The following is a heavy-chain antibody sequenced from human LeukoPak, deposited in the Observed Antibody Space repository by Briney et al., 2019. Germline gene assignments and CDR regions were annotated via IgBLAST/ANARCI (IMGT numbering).Heavy chain of an antibody. Sequence: PGGSLRLSCAASGFTFSDYYMSWIRQAPGKGLEWVSYISSSSGSNKYYADSVKGRFTISRDNAKNSLYLEMDSLRAEATAVYYCSRDGSLRSPPLWGQGTLVTVSS. J-gene: IGHJ4*02. V-gene: IGHV3-11*01. CDR2: ISSSSGSNK. CDR3: SRDGSLRSPPL. CDR1: GFTFSDYY. D-gene: IGHD1-14*01.